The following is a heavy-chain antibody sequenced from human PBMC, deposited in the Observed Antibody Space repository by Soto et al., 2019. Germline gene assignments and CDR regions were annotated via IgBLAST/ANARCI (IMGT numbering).Heavy chain of an antibody. D-gene: IGHD3-16*01. CDR2: IYPSDSDT. CDR3: ARLFTDAGFWDYFHY. V-gene: IGHV5-51*01. CDR1: GYDFSTHW. J-gene: IGHJ4*02. Sequence: GESLKISCKASGYDFSTHWIGWVRHMPGKGLQWMAIIYPSDSDTKYSPSFQGHVTISVDKSISTAYLQWSGLQASDSAKYYCARLFTDAGFWDYFHYWGPGTLLTVSS.